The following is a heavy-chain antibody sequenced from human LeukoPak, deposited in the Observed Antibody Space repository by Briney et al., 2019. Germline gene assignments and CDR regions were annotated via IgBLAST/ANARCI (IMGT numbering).Heavy chain of an antibody. CDR3: ARQQPGIAVAGPFDY. V-gene: IGHV3-30*04. CDR2: ISYDGSNK. CDR1: GFTFSSYA. Sequence: PGGSLRLSCAASGFTFSSYAMHWVRQAPGKGLEWVAVISYDGSNKYYAGSVKGRFTISRDNSKNTLYLQMNSLRAEDTAVYYCARQQPGIAVAGPFDYWGQGTLVTVSS. J-gene: IGHJ4*02. D-gene: IGHD6-19*01.